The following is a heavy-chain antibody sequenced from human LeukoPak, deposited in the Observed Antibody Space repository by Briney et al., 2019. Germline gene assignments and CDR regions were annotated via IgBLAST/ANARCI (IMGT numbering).Heavy chain of an antibody. CDR3: ARDQLGVANY. Sequence: PGGSLRLSCAASGFTFSSYSMDWVRQAPGKGLEWVSSISSSSSYIYYADSVKGRFTISRDNAKNSRYLQMNSLRAEDTAVYYCARDQLGVANYWGQETLVTVSS. CDR1: GFTFSSYS. V-gene: IGHV3-21*01. D-gene: IGHD2-8*01. CDR2: ISSSSSYI. J-gene: IGHJ4*02.